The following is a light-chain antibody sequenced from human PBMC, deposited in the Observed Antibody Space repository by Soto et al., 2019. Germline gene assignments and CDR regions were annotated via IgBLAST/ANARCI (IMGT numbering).Light chain of an antibody. CDR2: AAS. CDR1: QSISSY. J-gene: IGKJ1*01. V-gene: IGKV1-39*01. Sequence: IRMSQSPSSLSASVGVRFTITCRASQSISSYLNWYQQKPGKAPKLLIYAASSLQSGVPSRFSGSGSGTDFTLTISSLQPEDFATYYCQQSFSTPSTFGQGTKVDIK. CDR3: QQSFSTPST.